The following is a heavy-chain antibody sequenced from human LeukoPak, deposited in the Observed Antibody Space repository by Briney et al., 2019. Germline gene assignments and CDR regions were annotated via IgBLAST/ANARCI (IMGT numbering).Heavy chain of an antibody. V-gene: IGHV3-23*01. CDR3: ATSTGYSSGWQTPNDY. CDR1: GFTFSNYA. Sequence: GGSLRLSCAASGFTFSNYAMNWVRQAPGKGLEWVSGITDSGGSTYYADFVKGRFTISRDNSKNTLYLQMNSLRAEDTAVYYCATSTGYSSGWQTPNDYWGQGTLVTVSS. CDR2: ITDSGGST. J-gene: IGHJ4*02. D-gene: IGHD6-25*01.